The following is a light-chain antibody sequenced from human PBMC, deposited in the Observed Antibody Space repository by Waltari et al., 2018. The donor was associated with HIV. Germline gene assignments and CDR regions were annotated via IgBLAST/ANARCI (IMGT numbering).Light chain of an antibody. CDR3: VVWDDTLRGVI. V-gene: IGLV1-47*01. CDR1: PSHIRSTS. Sequence: SVLPQPPSASGTPGQRVTISCSGSPSHIRSTSVFLYQHLPGTAPKLLIHRTNQRPSGVPDRFSGSTSGTSASLAISGLRSEDEAEYYCVVWDDTLRGVIFGGGTKVAVL. CDR2: RTN. J-gene: IGLJ2*01.